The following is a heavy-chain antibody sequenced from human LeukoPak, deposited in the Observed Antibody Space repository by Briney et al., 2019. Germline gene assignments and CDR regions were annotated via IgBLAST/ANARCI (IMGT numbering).Heavy chain of an antibody. J-gene: IGHJ4*02. CDR3: ATRESSMARSH. Sequence: PGGSLRLSCVASGFIFSDFWMHWVRLVPGKGLEWVANINEDGSVQDYVGSVRGRFTISRDNAKNSLYLHMNSVRVEDTAVYYCATRESSMARSHWGQGTLVTISS. CDR2: INEDGSVQ. D-gene: IGHD3-10*01. CDR1: GFIFSDFW. V-gene: IGHV3-7*01.